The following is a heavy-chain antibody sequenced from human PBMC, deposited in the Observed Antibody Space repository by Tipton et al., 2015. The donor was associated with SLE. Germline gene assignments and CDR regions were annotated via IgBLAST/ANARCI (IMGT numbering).Heavy chain of an antibody. V-gene: IGHV1-69*05. J-gene: IGHJ3*02. Sequence: QLVQSGAEVKKPGSSVKVSCKASGGTFSSYAISWVRQAPGQGLEWMGGIIPIFGTATYAQKFQGRVTITTDESTSTAYMELSSLRSEDTAVYYCASARSRARGYSLGAFDIWGQGTMVTVSS. D-gene: IGHD5-18*01. CDR2: IIPIFGTA. CDR3: ASARSRARGYSLGAFDI. CDR1: GGTFSSYA.